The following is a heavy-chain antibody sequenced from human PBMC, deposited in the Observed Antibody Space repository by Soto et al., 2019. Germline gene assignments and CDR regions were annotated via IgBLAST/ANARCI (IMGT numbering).Heavy chain of an antibody. J-gene: IGHJ4*02. CDR2: MSITENA. V-gene: IGHV4-4*07. Sequence: SETLSLTCTVSGVSISDFYWSWIRQPAGMGLEFIGRMSITENAFYNPSLKSRLTMSIDTSKNQFSLKLTSITAADTAVYYCAGVEVGRTSVADDWGPGTLVTVSS. CDR1: GVSISDFY. CDR3: AGVEVGRTSVADD. D-gene: IGHD1-26*01.